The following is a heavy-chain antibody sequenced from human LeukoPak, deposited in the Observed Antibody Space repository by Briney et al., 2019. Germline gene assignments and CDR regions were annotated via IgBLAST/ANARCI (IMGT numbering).Heavy chain of an antibody. Sequence: PGGSLRLSCAASGFTFSTYVMTWVRQAPEKGLEWVSSIGGSGGSPYYANSVKGRFSISRDNSKNTLYLEMNSLRDADTAVYYCAKGGIGSSSGLDYWGQGTLVTVSS. V-gene: IGHV3-23*01. CDR1: GFTFSTYV. CDR2: IGGSGGSP. CDR3: AKGGIGSSSGLDY. D-gene: IGHD5-18*01. J-gene: IGHJ4*02.